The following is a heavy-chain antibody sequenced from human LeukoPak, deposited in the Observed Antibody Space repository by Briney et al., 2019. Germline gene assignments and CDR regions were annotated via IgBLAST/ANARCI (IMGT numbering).Heavy chain of an antibody. Sequence: SVKVSCKASGNSISNYAVSWVRQAPGQGFEWMGGVIPIFGTADYAQKFQGRVTITADQSTSTTYMALSSLKSEDTATYYCTTRACHAGGCSSSFYYYYGLHFWGQGTTVSVSS. CDR1: GNSISNYA. CDR3: TTRACHAGGCSSSFYYYYGLHF. CDR2: VIPIFGTA. D-gene: IGHD3-16*01. J-gene: IGHJ6*02. V-gene: IGHV1-69*13.